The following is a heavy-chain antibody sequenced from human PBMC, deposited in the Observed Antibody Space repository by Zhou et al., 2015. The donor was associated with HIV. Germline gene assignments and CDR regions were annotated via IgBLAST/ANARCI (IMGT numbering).Heavy chain of an antibody. D-gene: IGHD2-2*01. CDR1: GGTFSSYA. Sequence: QVQLVQSGAEVKKPGSSVKVSCKASGGTFSSYAISWVRQAPGQGLEWMGGIIPILGTANYAQKFQGRVTITADESTSTAYMELRSLRSEDTAVYYCARDGGDIVVVPAATGKNNWFDPGAREPWSPSPQ. CDR2: IIPILGTA. J-gene: IGHJ5*02. CDR3: ARDGGDIVVVPAATGKNNWFDP. V-gene: IGHV1-69*01.